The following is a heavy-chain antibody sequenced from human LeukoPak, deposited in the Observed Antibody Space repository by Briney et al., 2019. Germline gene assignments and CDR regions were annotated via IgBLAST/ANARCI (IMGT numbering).Heavy chain of an antibody. D-gene: IGHD3-9*01. J-gene: IGHJ4*02. CDR3: ARVSSFDWLYYFDY. CDR1: GYSFTGYY. CDR2: INPNSGDT. Sequence: ASVKVSCKASGYSFTGYYIHWVRQAPGQGLECVGWINPNSGDTNYAQKFQGRVTMTRDTSVSTAYMELSRLRSDDTAIYYCARVSSFDWLYYFDYWGQGTLVTVSS. V-gene: IGHV1-2*02.